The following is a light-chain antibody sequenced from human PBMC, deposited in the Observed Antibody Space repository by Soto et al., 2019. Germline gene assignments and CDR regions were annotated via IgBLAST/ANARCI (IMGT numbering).Light chain of an antibody. CDR3: QQVHSYPFT. CDR2: AAS. CDR1: QGISTS. J-gene: IGKJ4*01. Sequence: DIQLTQSPSLLSASVGERVTITCRASQGISTSLAWYQQKPGKAPKLLIYAASTVQSGVPSRFSGSGSGTDFTRTISSLQPEDFATFYCQQVHSYPFTFGGGTKVAIK. V-gene: IGKV1-9*01.